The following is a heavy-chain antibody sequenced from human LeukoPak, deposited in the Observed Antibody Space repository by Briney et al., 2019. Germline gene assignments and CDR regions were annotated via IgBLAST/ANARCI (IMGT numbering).Heavy chain of an antibody. D-gene: IGHD6-13*01. CDR1: GYSISSGYY. V-gene: IGHV4-38-2*02. CDR2: IYHSGST. J-gene: IGHJ6*03. Sequence: SETLSLTCTVSGYSISSGYYWGWIRQPPGKGLEWIGSIYHSGSTYYNPSLKSRVTISVDTSKNQFSLKLSSVTAADTAVYYCASVPYSSSWYEYYMDVWGKGTTVTVSS. CDR3: ASVPYSSSWYEYYMDV.